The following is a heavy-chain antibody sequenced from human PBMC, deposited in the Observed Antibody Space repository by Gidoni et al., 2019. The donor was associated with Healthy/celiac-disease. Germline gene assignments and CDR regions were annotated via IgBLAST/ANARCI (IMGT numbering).Heavy chain of an antibody. Sequence: GKGLEWVSVIYSGGSTYYADSVKGRFTISRDNSKNTLYLQMNSLRAEDTAVYYCARMGTYYYGMDVWGQGTTVTVSS. J-gene: IGHJ6*02. CDR3: ARMGTYYYGMDV. V-gene: IGHV3-53*01. CDR2: IYSGGST.